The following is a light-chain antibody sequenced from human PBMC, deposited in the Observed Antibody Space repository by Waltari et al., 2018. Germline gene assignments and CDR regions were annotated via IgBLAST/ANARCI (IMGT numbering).Light chain of an antibody. CDR3: SSYTSSSTLV. CDR1: SSDVGDYNY. J-gene: IGLJ2*01. V-gene: IGLV2-14*03. CDR2: EVS. Sequence: QSALTQPASVSGSPGQSITISCTGNSSDVGDYNYVSWYQQHPVKAPKLLIYEVSNRPSGISNRFSGSKSGSTASLTISGLQAEDEADYYCSSYTSSSTLVFGGGTKLTVL.